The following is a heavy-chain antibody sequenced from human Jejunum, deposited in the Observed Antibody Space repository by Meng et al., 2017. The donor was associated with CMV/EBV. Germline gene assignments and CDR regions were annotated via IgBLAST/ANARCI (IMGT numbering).Heavy chain of an antibody. CDR1: GFTFSTYA. V-gene: IGHV3-30-3*01. CDR3: AREDDYRNYFDY. D-gene: IGHD4-11*01. Sequence: AASGFTFSTYALPWVRQAPGKGLECVTVMSYDGSNKYYAASVKGRFTISRDSSKNTLYLQMDSLRPEDTAVYYCAREDDYRNYFDYWGQGTLVTVSS. J-gene: IGHJ4*02. CDR2: MSYDGSNK.